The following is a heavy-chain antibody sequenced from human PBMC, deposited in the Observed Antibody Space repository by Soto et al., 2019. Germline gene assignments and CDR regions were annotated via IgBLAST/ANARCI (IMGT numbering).Heavy chain of an antibody. CDR3: ATEMATIKGFFDK. D-gene: IGHD2-8*01. CDR1: GYTFTGYT. Sequence: VASVKVSCKASGYTFTGYTFHWVRQAPGHGLEWMAWINSSSSDSSFAPKIQGRVTVTMDAPSSTAYMELSGLRSDDTAVYYCATEMATIKGFFDKWGQGTPVTVSS. CDR2: INSSSSDS. V-gene: IGHV1-2*02. J-gene: IGHJ4*02.